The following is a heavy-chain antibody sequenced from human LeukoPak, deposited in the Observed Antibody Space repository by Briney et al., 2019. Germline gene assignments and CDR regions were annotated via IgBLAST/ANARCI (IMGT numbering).Heavy chain of an antibody. J-gene: IGHJ3*02. Sequence: ASVKVSCKASGYTFTGHYMHWVRQAPGQGLEWMGWINPNSGGTNYAQKFQGRVTMTRDTSISTAYMELSRLRSDDTAVYYCARDFGIVGATPSIWGQGTMVTVSS. CDR2: INPNSGGT. V-gene: IGHV1-2*02. CDR3: ARDFGIVGATPSI. CDR1: GYTFTGHY. D-gene: IGHD1-26*01.